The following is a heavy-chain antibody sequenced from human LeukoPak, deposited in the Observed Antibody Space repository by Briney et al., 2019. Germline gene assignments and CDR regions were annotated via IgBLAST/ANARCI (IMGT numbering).Heavy chain of an antibody. Sequence: PSETLSLTCTVFGDSISSYYWSWIRQPPGKGLEWIGSIYYRGITSYNPSLKSRVIISVHTSKNQFSLKLSSVTAADAAAYYCARDQSGSYIFDYWGQGTLVTVSS. CDR1: GDSISSYY. J-gene: IGHJ4*02. D-gene: IGHD1-26*01. CDR2: IYYRGIT. CDR3: ARDQSGSYIFDY. V-gene: IGHV4-59*01.